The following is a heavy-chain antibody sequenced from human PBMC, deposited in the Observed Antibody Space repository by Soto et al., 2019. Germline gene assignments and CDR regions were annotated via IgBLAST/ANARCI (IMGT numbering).Heavy chain of an antibody. Sequence: GGSLRLSCAASGFSFNNYWMHWVRQAPGKGLVWVSRINSDGSSTRYADPVKGRFTISRDNAKNTLYLQMNSLRAEDTAVYYCALTLSGTTFDYWGQGTLVTVSS. J-gene: IGHJ4*02. CDR3: ALTLSGTTFDY. CDR1: GFSFNNYW. CDR2: INSDGSST. V-gene: IGHV3-74*01. D-gene: IGHD1-20*01.